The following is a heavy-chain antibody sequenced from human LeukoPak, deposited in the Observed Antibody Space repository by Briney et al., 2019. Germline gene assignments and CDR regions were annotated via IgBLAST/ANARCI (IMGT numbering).Heavy chain of an antibody. Sequence: PSETLSLTCTVSGGSISSYYWSWIRQPPGKGLEWIGYIYYSGSTNYNPSLKSRVTISVDKSKNQFSLRLSSVTAADTAVYYCARLWDTDDAFDIWGQGTMVTVSS. J-gene: IGHJ3*02. CDR2: IYYSGST. D-gene: IGHD5-18*01. CDR1: GGSISSYY. V-gene: IGHV4-59*08. CDR3: ARLWDTDDAFDI.